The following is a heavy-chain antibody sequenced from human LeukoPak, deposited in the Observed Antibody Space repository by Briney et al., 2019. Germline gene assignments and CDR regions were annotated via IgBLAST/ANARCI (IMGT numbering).Heavy chain of an antibody. D-gene: IGHD7-27*01. V-gene: IGHV3-23*01. Sequence: GGSLRLSCAASGFTFSSYAMSWVRQAPGKGLEWVSAISGSGASTYYADSVKGRFTISRDNSKNTLYLQMNSLRDEDTAVYYCARDNWGFDYWGQGTLVTVFS. CDR2: ISGSGAST. CDR1: GFTFSSYA. CDR3: ARDNWGFDY. J-gene: IGHJ4*02.